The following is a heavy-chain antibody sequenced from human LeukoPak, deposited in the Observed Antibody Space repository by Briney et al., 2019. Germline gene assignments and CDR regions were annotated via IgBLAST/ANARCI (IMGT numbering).Heavy chain of an antibody. D-gene: IGHD5-12*01. CDR1: GYTFTSFG. Sequence: ASVKVSCKASGYTFTSFGISWVRQAPGQGLEWMGWISVYNGNTNYAQKLQGRVTMTTDTSTSAAYMELRSLRSDDTAVYYCARRAGYEHSHYYYMDVWGKGTTVTVSS. J-gene: IGHJ6*03. V-gene: IGHV1-18*01. CDR2: ISVYNGNT. CDR3: ARRAGYEHSHYYYMDV.